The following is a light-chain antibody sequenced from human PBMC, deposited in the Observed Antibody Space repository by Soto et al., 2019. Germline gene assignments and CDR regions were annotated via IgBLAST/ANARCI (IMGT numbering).Light chain of an antibody. CDR1: QSVSSN. V-gene: IGKV3-15*01. CDR3: QKYNSWPRT. Sequence: VMTQSPATLSVSPGERATLSRRASQSVSSNLAWYQHKPGQAPRLLIYGASTRATNSPPRFSGSGSGTEFTLTISSLQSEDFAVYYCQKYNSWPRTFGQGTKVDIK. CDR2: GAS. J-gene: IGKJ1*01.